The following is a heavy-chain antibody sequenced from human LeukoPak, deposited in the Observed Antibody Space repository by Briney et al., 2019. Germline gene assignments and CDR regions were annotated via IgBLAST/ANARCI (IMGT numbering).Heavy chain of an antibody. V-gene: IGHV4-39*01. J-gene: IGHJ3*02. CDR2: TYYSGST. CDR1: GGSISSSSYY. CDR3: ARHSNWNYVNDAFDI. D-gene: IGHD1-7*01. Sequence: PSETLSLTCTVSGGSISSSSYYWGWIRQPPGKGLEWIGSTYYSGSTYYNPSLKSRVTISVDTSKNQFSLKLSSVTAADTAVYYCARHSNWNYVNDAFDIWGQGTMVTVSS.